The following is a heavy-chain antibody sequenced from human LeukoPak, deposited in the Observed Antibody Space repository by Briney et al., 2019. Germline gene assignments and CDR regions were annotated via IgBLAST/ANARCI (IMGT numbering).Heavy chain of an antibody. Sequence: PSETLSLTCTVSGGSISSSSYYWGWIRQPPGKGLEWIGSIYYSGSTYYNPSLKSRVTITVDTSKNQFSLKLSSVTVADTAVYYCASRGYCSSTSCYLPYGMDVWGQGTTVTVSS. CDR1: GGSISSSSYY. J-gene: IGHJ6*02. V-gene: IGHV4-39*01. CDR2: IYYSGST. CDR3: ASRGYCSSTSCYLPYGMDV. D-gene: IGHD2-2*01.